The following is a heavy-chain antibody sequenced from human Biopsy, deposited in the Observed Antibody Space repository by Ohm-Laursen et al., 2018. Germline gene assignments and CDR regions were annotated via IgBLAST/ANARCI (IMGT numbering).Heavy chain of an antibody. CDR3: ARSGSDSLNYYFDF. CDR1: GDSVSSNRAA. J-gene: IGHJ4*02. V-gene: IGHV6-1*01. D-gene: IGHD2-21*02. CDR2: TFYRAKWYT. Sequence: QTLSLTCAISGDSVSSNRAAWNWIRQSPSGGLEWLGRTFYRAKWYTDFAVSVKSRITLTPDLSTNQFSLQLNSVTPDDTAVYYCARSGSDSLNYYFDFWGQGTLVTVSS.